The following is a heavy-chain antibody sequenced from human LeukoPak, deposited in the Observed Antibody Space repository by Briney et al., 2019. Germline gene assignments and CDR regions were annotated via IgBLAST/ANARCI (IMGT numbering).Heavy chain of an antibody. CDR2: IYHSGST. Sequence: SETLSLTCTVSGYSISSGYYWGWIRQPPGKGLEWIGSIYHSGSTYYNPSLKSRVTISVDTSKNQFSPKLSSVTAADTAVYYCARDRVDYYDSRKAFDIWGQGTMVTVSS. V-gene: IGHV4-38-2*02. CDR1: GYSISSGYY. J-gene: IGHJ3*02. D-gene: IGHD3-22*01. CDR3: ARDRVDYYDSRKAFDI.